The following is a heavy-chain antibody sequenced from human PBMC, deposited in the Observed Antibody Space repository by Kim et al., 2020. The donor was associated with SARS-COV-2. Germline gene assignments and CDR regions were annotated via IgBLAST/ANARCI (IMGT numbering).Heavy chain of an antibody. CDR1: GYTFTSYD. CDR2: MNPNSGNT. J-gene: IGHJ5*02. CDR3: ARGLSKVRARANNWFDP. Sequence: ASVKVSCKASGYTFTSYDINWVRQATGQGLEWMGWMNPNSGNTGYAQKFQGRVTMTRNTSISTAYMELSSLRSEDTAVYYCARGLSKVRARANNWFDPWGQGTLVTVSS. D-gene: IGHD3-10*01. V-gene: IGHV1-8*01.